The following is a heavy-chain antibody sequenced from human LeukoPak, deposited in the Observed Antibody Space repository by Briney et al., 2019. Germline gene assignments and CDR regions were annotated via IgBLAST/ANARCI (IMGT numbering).Heavy chain of an antibody. Sequence: SETLSLTCTVSGGSIRSNSHYWGWIRQPPGKGLEWNGNIYYSGSTYYNESLKSRVIISVATSRNQFSLKLNSVTAADTAVYYCARIRGAGDFDFWGQGALVTVSS. V-gene: IGHV4-39*07. CDR1: GGSIRSNSHY. D-gene: IGHD3-10*01. J-gene: IGHJ4*02. CDR3: ARIRGAGDFDF. CDR2: IYYSGST.